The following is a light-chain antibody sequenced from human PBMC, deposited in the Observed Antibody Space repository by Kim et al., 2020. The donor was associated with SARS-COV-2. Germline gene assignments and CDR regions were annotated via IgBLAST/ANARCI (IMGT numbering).Light chain of an antibody. J-gene: IGLJ2*01. CDR2: QDE. CDR1: RLENKY. V-gene: IGLV3-1*01. CDR3: QVWESTTTV. Sequence: SVCTGQTASSTGSGDRLENKYVCWYQKKPGQAPVVVMYQDERRPAGIPERCSGSNSGNTATLTISGTQAMDEADYYCQVWESTTTVFGGGTQLTVL.